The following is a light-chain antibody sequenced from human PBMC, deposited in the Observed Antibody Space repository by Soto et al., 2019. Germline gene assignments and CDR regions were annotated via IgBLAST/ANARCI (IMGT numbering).Light chain of an antibody. J-gene: IGLJ1*01. CDR1: SSNIGAGYA. Sequence: QSVLTQPPSVSGAPGQRVTISCTESSSNIGAGYAVHWYQQLPGKAPKLLIYGNTNRPSGVPDRFSGSKSGTSASLAITGLQAEDEADYYCQSYDSSLSASYVFGGGTKVTV. V-gene: IGLV1-40*01. CDR2: GNT. CDR3: QSYDSSLSASYV.